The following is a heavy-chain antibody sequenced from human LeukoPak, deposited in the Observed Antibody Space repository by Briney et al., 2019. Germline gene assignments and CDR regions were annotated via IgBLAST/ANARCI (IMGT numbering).Heavy chain of an antibody. CDR1: GFTFSINA. V-gene: IGHV3-23*01. D-gene: IGHD4-17*01. CDR3: AKSDYGYYFDS. CDR2: VTGSGANS. J-gene: IGHJ4*02. Sequence: GGSLRLSCAASGFTFSINAMNWVRQAPGKGLEWVSAVTGSGANSYYADSVKGRFSVSRDNSKNMVYLQMSSLRAEDTALYYCAKSDYGYYFDSWGQGTLVTVSS.